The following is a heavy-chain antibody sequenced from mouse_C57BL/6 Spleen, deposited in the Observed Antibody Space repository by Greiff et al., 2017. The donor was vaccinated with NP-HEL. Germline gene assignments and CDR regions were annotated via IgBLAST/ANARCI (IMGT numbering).Heavy chain of an antibody. D-gene: IGHD4-1*01. CDR3: ARRLTGPDWYFDV. V-gene: IGHV1-19*01. Sequence: EVQLQQSGPVLVKPGASVKMSCKASGYTFTDYYMNWVKQSHGKSLEWIGVINPYNGGTSYNQKFKGKATLTVDKSSSTAYMELNSLTSEDSAVYYCARRLTGPDWYFDVWGTGTTVTVSS. CDR1: GYTFTDYY. J-gene: IGHJ1*03. CDR2: INPYNGGT.